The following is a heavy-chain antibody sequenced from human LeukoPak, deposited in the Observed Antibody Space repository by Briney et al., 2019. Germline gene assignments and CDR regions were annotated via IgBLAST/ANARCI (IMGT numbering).Heavy chain of an antibody. CDR2: IYHSGST. Sequence: SETLSLTCTVFGYSISSGYYWGWIRQPPGKGLEWIGSIYHSGSTYYNPSLKSRATISVDTSKIQFSLKLSSVTAADTAVYYCARFAVGGALDYWGQGALVTVSS. D-gene: IGHD3-16*01. J-gene: IGHJ4*02. V-gene: IGHV4-38-2*02. CDR3: ARFAVGGALDY. CDR1: GYSISSGYY.